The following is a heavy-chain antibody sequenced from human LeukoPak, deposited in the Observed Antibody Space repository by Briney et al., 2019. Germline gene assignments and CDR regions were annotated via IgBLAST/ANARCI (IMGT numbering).Heavy chain of an antibody. CDR2: ISDDGSNK. V-gene: IGHV3-30*18. J-gene: IGHJ4*02. CDR3: ANSPTYCSSTSCYINY. Sequence: GGSLRLSCAASGFDVSSHHMVWVRQAPGKGLEWVAVISDDGSNKYYVDSVKGRFTISRDNSKNTLYLQMNSLRAEDTAVYYCANSPTYCSSTSCYINYWGQGTLVTVSS. CDR1: GFDVSSHH. D-gene: IGHD2-2*02.